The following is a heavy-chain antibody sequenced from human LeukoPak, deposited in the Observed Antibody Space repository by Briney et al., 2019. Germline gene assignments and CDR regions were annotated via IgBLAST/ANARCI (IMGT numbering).Heavy chain of an antibody. Sequence: SETLSLTCTVSGGSISSYYWSWIRQPAGKGLEWIGRIYTSGSTNYNPSLKSRVTMSVDTSKNQFSLKLSSVTAADTAVYYCAGEVLSRHSSSWYGPYYYYGMDVWGQGTTVTVSS. CDR2: IYTSGST. CDR1: GGSISSYY. CDR3: AGEVLSRHSSSWYGPYYYYGMDV. J-gene: IGHJ6*02. V-gene: IGHV4-4*07. D-gene: IGHD6-13*01.